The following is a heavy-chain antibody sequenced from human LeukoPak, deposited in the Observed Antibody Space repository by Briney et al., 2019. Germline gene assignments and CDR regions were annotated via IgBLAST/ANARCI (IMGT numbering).Heavy chain of an antibody. CDR1: GGSISSYY. D-gene: IGHD3-3*01. V-gene: IGHV4-4*07. CDR3: ARELIEWNYYYYMDV. Sequence: PSETLSLTCTVSGGSISSYYWSWIRQPAGKGLEWIGRIYTSGSTNYNPSLKSRVTISVDTSKNQFSLKLSSVTAADTAVYYCARELIEWNYYYYMDVWGKGTTVTVSS. CDR2: IYTSGST. J-gene: IGHJ6*03.